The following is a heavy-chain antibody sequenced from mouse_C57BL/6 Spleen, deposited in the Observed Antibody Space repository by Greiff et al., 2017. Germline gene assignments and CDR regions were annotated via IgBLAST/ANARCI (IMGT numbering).Heavy chain of an antibody. Sequence: EVMLVESGGGLVQPGGSLKLSCAASGFTFSDYYMYWVRQTPEKRLEWVAYISNGGGSTYYPDTVKGRFTISRDNAKNTLYLQMSRLKSEDTAMYYCARVVGSSYDYYAMDYWGQGTSVTVSS. CDR3: ARVVGSSYDYYAMDY. V-gene: IGHV5-12*01. CDR1: GFTFSDYY. CDR2: ISNGGGST. D-gene: IGHD1-1*01. J-gene: IGHJ4*01.